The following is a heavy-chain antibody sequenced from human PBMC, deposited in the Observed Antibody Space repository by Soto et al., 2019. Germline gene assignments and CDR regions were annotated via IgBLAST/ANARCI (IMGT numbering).Heavy chain of an antibody. CDR2: IRADGSAI. CDR3: ARYIGYYYVS. V-gene: IGHV3-7*03. J-gene: IGHJ4*02. CDR1: GFTVRSYW. D-gene: IGHD2-15*01. Sequence: GGSLRLSCAASGFTVRSYWMSWVRQAPGKGLEWVSCIRADGSAIYYLHSVKGRFTISRDSARNALHLKMNYLSAEDTGVYFCARYIGYYYVSWGQGTLVTVSS.